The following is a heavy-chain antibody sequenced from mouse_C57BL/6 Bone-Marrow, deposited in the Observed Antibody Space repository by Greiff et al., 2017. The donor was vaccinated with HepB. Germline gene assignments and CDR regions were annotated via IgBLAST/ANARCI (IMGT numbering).Heavy chain of an antibody. D-gene: IGHD1-1*01. CDR1: GYTFTSYW. Sequence: QVQLQQSGAELVKPGASVKLSCKASGYTFTSYWMHWVKQRPGQGLEWIGMIHPNSGSTNYNEKFKSKATLTVDKSSSTAYMQLSSLTSEDSAVYYCAIYYYGSSYADYWGQGTTLTVSS. J-gene: IGHJ2*01. V-gene: IGHV1-64*01. CDR2: IHPNSGST. CDR3: AIYYYGSSYADY.